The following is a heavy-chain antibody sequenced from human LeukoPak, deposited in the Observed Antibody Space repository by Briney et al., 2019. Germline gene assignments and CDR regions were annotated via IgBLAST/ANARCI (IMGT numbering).Heavy chain of an antibody. D-gene: IGHD3-3*01. CDR2: IIPIFGTA. CDR1: GGTFSSYA. Sequence: SVKVSCKASGGTFSSYAISWVRQAPGQGLEWMGGIIPIFGTANYAQKFQGRVTITADKSTSTAYMELSSLRSEDTAVYYCAFLGVVIESPSNWFDPWGQGTLVTVSS. CDR3: AFLGVVIESPSNWFDP. V-gene: IGHV1-69*06. J-gene: IGHJ5*02.